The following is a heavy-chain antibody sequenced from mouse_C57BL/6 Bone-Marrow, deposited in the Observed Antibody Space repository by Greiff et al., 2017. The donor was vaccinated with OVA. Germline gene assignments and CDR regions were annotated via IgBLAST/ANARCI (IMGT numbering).Heavy chain of an antibody. CDR1: GYTFTSYW. D-gene: IGHD2-4*01. J-gene: IGHJ1*03. CDR3: ARGDDYVLWYFDV. Sequence: QVHVKQPGAELVKPGASVKLSCKASGYTFTSYWMQWVKQRPGQGLEWIGEIDPSDSHTNYNQKFKGKATLTVDTSSSTAYMQLSSLTSEDSAVYYCARGDDYVLWYFDVWGTGTTVTVSS. CDR2: IDPSDSHT. V-gene: IGHV1-50*01.